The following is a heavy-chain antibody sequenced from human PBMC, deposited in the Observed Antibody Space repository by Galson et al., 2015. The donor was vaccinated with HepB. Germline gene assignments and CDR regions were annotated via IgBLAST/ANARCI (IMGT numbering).Heavy chain of an antibody. CDR1: GFTFSSYW. Sequence: SLRLSCAASGFTFSSYWMHWVRQAPGKGLVWVSHISSDGSGTSYADSVQGRFTISRDNAKNTLYLQMNNLRVEDTAVYYCARDLILAARGRAFDYWGQGTLVTVSS. CDR2: ISSDGSGT. J-gene: IGHJ4*02. CDR3: ARDLILAARGRAFDY. D-gene: IGHD2-15*01. V-gene: IGHV3-74*01.